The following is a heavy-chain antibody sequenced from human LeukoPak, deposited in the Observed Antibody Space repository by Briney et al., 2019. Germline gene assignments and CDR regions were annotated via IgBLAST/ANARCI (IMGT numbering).Heavy chain of an antibody. D-gene: IGHD3-3*01. V-gene: IGHV3-30*04. Sequence: HPGGCLRLSCVASGLAFSSYSMHWVRQAPGKGLEWVGVISYDGSDEYYTDSVKGRFTISRDNSKNTVYLQMNSLRADDTAVYYCARDFTPEWFDIHWGQGTLVTVS. CDR1: GLAFSSYS. J-gene: IGHJ4*02. CDR2: ISYDGSDE. CDR3: ARDFTPEWFDIH.